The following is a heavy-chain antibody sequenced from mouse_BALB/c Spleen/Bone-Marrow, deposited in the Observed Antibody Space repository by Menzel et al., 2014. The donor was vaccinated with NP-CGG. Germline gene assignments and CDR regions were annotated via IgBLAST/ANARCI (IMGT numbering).Heavy chain of an antibody. CDR1: GFTFSDYG. J-gene: IGHJ4*01. Sequence: EVKLVESGGGLVQPGGSRKLSCAASGFTFSDYGMAWVRQAPGKGPEWVAFISNLAYSIYYADTVTGRFTISRENAKNTLDLEMSSLRSEDTAMYYCARFITTVVVDAMDYWGQGTSVTVSP. D-gene: IGHD1-1*01. V-gene: IGHV5-15*02. CDR3: ARFITTVVVDAMDY. CDR2: ISNLAYSI.